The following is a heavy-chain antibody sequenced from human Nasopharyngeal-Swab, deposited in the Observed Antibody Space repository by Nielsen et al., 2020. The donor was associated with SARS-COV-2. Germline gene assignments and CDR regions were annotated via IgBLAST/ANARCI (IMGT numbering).Heavy chain of an antibody. V-gene: IGHV4-59*11. CDR3: ARVTYSSSWENWFDP. CDR1: AASITSHY. Sequence: SQTLSLTCLLSAASITSHYWSWVRHLPGKGLDWNGYISSTVSTNYNPSLKSRVTISVDTSKNQFSLKLSSVTAADTAVYYCARVTYSSSWENWFDPWGQGTLVTVSS. CDR2: ISSTVST. D-gene: IGHD6-13*01. J-gene: IGHJ5*02.